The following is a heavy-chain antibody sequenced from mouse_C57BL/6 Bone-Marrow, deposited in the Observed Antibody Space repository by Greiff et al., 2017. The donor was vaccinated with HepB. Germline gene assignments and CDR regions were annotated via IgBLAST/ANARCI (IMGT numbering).Heavy chain of an antibody. J-gene: IGHJ1*03. CDR2: IDPSDSYT. CDR1: GYTFTSYW. V-gene: IGHV1-59*01. D-gene: IGHD1-1*01. Sequence: QVQLQQPGAELVRPGTSVKLSCKASGYTFTSYWMHWVKQRPGQGLEWIGVIDPSDSYTNYNQKFKGKATLTVDTSSSTAYMQLSSLTSEDSAVYFCARRGTTVVRWYFDVWGTGTTVTVSS. CDR3: ARRGTTVVRWYFDV.